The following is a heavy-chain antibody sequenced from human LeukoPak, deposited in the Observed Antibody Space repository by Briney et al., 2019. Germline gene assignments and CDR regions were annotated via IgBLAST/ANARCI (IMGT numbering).Heavy chain of an antibody. CDR2: ISISGDTT. V-gene: IGHV3-23*01. CDR1: GFTFSSHA. Sequence: GGSLRLSCGASGFTFSSHAMTWVRQAPGKGLEWVSAISISGDTTYYADAVKGRFTISRDNSKNTVYLQMNSLRAEDTAVYYCANEIWSNDYWGQGTLVTVSS. J-gene: IGHJ4*02. D-gene: IGHD3-10*01. CDR3: ANEIWSNDY.